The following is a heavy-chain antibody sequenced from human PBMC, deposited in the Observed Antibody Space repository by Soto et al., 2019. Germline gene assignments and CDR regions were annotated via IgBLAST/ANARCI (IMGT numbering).Heavy chain of an antibody. CDR2: ISGSGGST. V-gene: IGHV3-23*01. CDR1: GFTFSSYA. Sequence: GGSLRLSCAASGFTFSSYAMIWVRQAPGKGLEWVSAISGSGGSTYYADSVKGRFTISRDNSKNTLYLQMNSLRAEDTAVYYCAKDESPYCSGGSCYAPPFDYWGQGTLVTVSS. CDR3: AKDESPYCSGGSCYAPPFDY. D-gene: IGHD2-15*01. J-gene: IGHJ4*02.